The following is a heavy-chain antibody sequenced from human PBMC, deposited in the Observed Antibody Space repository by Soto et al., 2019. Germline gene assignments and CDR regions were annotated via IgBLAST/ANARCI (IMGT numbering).Heavy chain of an antibody. CDR3: AADRGGIAAAGIGTSYYYSVMDV. V-gene: IGHV1-58*01. CDR1: GFTFTSSA. D-gene: IGHD6-13*01. J-gene: IGHJ6*02. CDR2: IVVGSGNT. Sequence: GPSVKVSCKASGFTFTSSAVQWVRQARGQRLEWIGWIVVGSGNTNYAQKFQERVTITRDMSTSTAYMELSSLRSEDTAVYYCAADRGGIAAAGIGTSYYYSVMDVWGQGTTVTVSS.